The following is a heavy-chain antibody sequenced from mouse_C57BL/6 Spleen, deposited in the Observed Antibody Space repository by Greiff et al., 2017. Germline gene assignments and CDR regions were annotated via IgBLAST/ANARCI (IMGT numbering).Heavy chain of an antibody. J-gene: IGHJ2*01. D-gene: IGHD2-1*01. CDR2: IYPSDSET. CDR1: GYTFTSYW. Sequence: VQLQQPGAELVRPGSSVKLSCKASGYTFTSYWMHWVKQRPIQGLEWIGNIYPSDSETHYNQKFKDKATLTVDKSSSTAYMQLSSLTSEDSAVYYCARGDGNYFTFDYWGQGTTLTVSS. V-gene: IGHV1-52*01. CDR3: ARGDGNYFTFDY.